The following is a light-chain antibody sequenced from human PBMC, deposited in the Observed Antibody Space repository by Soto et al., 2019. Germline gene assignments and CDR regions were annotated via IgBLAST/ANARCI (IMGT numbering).Light chain of an antibody. Sequence: DIQMTQSPSTLSASVGDRVTITCRARQSINIWLAWYQQKPGKAPKLLLYDASILESGVPSRFSGSGSGTEFTLTISSLQPEDFATDYCQQYNSYRTFGQETKVEIK. J-gene: IGKJ1*01. CDR2: DAS. CDR3: QQYNSYRT. V-gene: IGKV1-5*01. CDR1: QSINIW.